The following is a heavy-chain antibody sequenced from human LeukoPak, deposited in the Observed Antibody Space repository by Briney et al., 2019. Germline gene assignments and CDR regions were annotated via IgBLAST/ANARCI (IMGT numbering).Heavy chain of an antibody. J-gene: IGHJ4*02. CDR1: GFTFSTFA. CDR2: IFPSGGEI. CDR3: ATYRQVLLPFES. V-gene: IGHV3-23*01. D-gene: IGHD2-8*02. Sequence: GGSLKLSCEASGFTFSTFAMIWVRQPPGKGLEWVSSIFPSGGEIHYADSVRGRFTISRDNSKSTLSLQMNSLRAEDTAIYYCATYRQVLLPFESWGQGTLVTVSS.